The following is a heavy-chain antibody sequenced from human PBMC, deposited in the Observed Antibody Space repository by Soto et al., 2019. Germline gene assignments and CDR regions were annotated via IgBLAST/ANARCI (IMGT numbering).Heavy chain of an antibody. CDR2: IIPIFGTA. CDR3: ARDTSYCGGDCYSGFDY. D-gene: IGHD2-21*02. V-gene: IGHV1-69*13. J-gene: IGHJ4*02. CDR1: GGTFSSYA. Sequence: ASVKVSCKASGGTFSSYAISWVRQAPGQGLEWMGGIIPIFGTANYAQKFQGRVTITADESTSTAYMELSSLRSEDTAVYYCARDTSYCGGDCYSGFDYWGQGTLVTVSS.